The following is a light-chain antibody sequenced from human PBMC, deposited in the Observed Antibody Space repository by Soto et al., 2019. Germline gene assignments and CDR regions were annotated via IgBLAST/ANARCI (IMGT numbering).Light chain of an antibody. CDR3: QQYDNLPLT. Sequence: DIQMTQSPSSLSASVGDRVTITCQASQDISNYLNWYQQKPGKAPKLLIYDASNLETRVTSRFSGSGSVTDFTFTISSLQAEDIATYYYQQYDNLPLTFGGGTDVEIK. J-gene: IGKJ4*01. CDR2: DAS. V-gene: IGKV1-33*01. CDR1: QDISNY.